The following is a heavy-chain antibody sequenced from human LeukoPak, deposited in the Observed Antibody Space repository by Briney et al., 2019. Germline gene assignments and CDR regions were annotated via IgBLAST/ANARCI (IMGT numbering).Heavy chain of an antibody. Sequence: PSETLSLTCTVSGGSISSSSYYWGWIRQPPGKGLERIGSIYYSGSTYYNPSLKSRVTISVDTSKNQFSLKLSSVTAADTAVYYCARHPRDPWDWFDPWGQGTLVTVSS. J-gene: IGHJ5*02. CDR2: IYYSGST. CDR1: GGSISSSSYY. D-gene: IGHD7-27*01. V-gene: IGHV4-39*01. CDR3: ARHPRDPWDWFDP.